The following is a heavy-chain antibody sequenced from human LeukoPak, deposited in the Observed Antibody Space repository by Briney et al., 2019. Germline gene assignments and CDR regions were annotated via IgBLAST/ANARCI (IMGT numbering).Heavy chain of an antibody. CDR2: IYPGDSDT. V-gene: IGHV5-51*01. CDR1: GYSFTSYW. CDR3: ARAYPRSGWLDY. Sequence: GEALKISCKGSGYSFTSYWIGWVRQMPGKGVEGMGIIYPGDSDTRYSPSFQGQVTISADKSISTAYLQWSSLKASDTAMYYCARAYPRSGWLDYWGQGTLVTVSS. J-gene: IGHJ4*02. D-gene: IGHD6-19*01.